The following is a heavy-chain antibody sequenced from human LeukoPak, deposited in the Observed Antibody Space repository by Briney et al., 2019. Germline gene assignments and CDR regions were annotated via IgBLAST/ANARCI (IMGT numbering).Heavy chain of an antibody. J-gene: IGHJ4*02. CDR1: GGSISSYY. CDR2: IYTSGST. V-gene: IGHV4-4*07. Sequence: KPSETLSLTCTVSGGSISSYYWSWIRQPAGKGLGWIGRIYTSGSTNYNPSLKSRVTMSVDTSKNQFSLKLSSVTAADTAVYYCARDLDSYSSTWYPYSSGWYLDYWGQGTLVTVSS. CDR3: ARDLDSYSSTWYPYSSGWYLDY. D-gene: IGHD6-13*01.